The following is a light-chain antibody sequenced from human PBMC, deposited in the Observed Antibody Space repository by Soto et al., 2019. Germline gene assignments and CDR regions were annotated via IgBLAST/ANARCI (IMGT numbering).Light chain of an antibody. CDR3: SSYTNSSPVV. Sequence: QSVLTQPASVSGSPGQSITISCTGTSSDVGGYNYVSWYQQHPGTAPKLMIYDVSNRPSGVSNRFSGSKSGNTASLTISGLQAEDEADYYCSSYTNSSPVVFGGGTKLTVL. CDR1: SSDVGGYNY. V-gene: IGLV2-14*01. J-gene: IGLJ2*01. CDR2: DVS.